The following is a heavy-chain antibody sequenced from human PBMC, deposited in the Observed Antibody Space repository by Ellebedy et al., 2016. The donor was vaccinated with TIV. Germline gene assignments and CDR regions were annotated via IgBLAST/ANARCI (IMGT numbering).Heavy chain of an antibody. Sequence: AASVKVSCKASGGTFSSYAISWVRQAPGQRLEWMGWINAGNGNTKYSQKFQGRVTITRDTSASTAYMELSSLRSEDTAVYYCARILGYSSGWFDAFDIWGQGTMVTVSS. V-gene: IGHV1-3*01. CDR1: GGTFSSYA. CDR3: ARILGYSSGWFDAFDI. D-gene: IGHD6-19*01. CDR2: INAGNGNT. J-gene: IGHJ3*02.